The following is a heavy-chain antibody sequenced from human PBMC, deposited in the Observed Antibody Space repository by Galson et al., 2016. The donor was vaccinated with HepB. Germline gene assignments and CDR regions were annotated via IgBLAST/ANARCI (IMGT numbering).Heavy chain of an antibody. J-gene: IGHJ4*02. CDR2: INNGAATT. V-gene: IGHV3-23*01. CDR3: ARDDYSGGRGSPDY. D-gene: IGHD4/OR15-4a*01. Sequence: SLRLSCAASGFFFSGRAMSWVRQAPGKGLEWVSGINNGAATTGYAASVKGRFPISRDNSKNTLYLQMNSLRTEDTAVYYCARDDYSGGRGSPDYWGQGTLVTVSS. CDR1: GFFFSGRA.